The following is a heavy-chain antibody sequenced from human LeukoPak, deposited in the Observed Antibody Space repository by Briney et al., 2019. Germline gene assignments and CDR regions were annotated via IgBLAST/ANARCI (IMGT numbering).Heavy chain of an antibody. CDR2: ISSSSSYI. D-gene: IGHD5-12*01. J-gene: IGHJ4*02. V-gene: IGHV3-21*01. CDR3: ARVIVATLEEHFDY. Sequence: GGSLRLSCAASGFTFSSYSMNWVRQAPGKGLEWVSSISSSSSYIYYADSVKGRFTISRDNAKNSLYLQMNSLRAEDTAVYYCARVIVATLEEHFDYWGQGTLVTVSS. CDR1: GFTFSSYS.